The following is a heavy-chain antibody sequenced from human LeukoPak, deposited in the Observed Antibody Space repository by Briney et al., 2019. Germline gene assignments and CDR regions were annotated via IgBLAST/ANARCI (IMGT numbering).Heavy chain of an antibody. Sequence: GGSLRLSCAASGFTFSSYGMHWVRQAPGKGLEWLAVISYDGSNKYYADSVKGRFTISRDNAKNSLYLQMNSLRAEDTAVYYCARLVWVSDYWGQGTLVTVSS. CDR2: ISYDGSNK. CDR1: GFTFSSYG. CDR3: ARLVWVSDY. J-gene: IGHJ4*02. D-gene: IGHD2-8*01. V-gene: IGHV3-30*03.